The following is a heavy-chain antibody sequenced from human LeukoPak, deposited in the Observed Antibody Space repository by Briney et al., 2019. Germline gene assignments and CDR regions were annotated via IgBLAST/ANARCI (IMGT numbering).Heavy chain of an antibody. CDR3: ARVGIVVVPAAPGGPDYYYYYMDV. V-gene: IGHV4-59*01. Sequence: PSETLSLTCTVSGGSISSYYWSWTRQPPGKGLEWIGYIYYSGSTNYNPSLKSRVTISVDTSKNQFSLKLSSVTAADTAVYYCARVGIVVVPAAPGGPDYYYYYMDVWGKGTTVTVSS. CDR1: GGSISSYY. CDR2: IYYSGST. D-gene: IGHD2-2*03. J-gene: IGHJ6*03.